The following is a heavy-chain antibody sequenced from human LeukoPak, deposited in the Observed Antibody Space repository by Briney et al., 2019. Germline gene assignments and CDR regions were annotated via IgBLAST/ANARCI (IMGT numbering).Heavy chain of an antibody. J-gene: IGHJ5*02. CDR1: GFTFSSYG. D-gene: IGHD3-10*01. Sequence: GGSLRLSCAASGFTFSSYGMSWVRRAPGKGLEWVSAISGSGGSTYYADSVKGRFTISRDNSKNTLYLQMNSLRAEDTAVYYCAKGFYGSGSRIRALGWFDPWGQGTLVTVSS. V-gene: IGHV3-23*01. CDR2: ISGSGGST. CDR3: AKGFYGSGSRIRALGWFDP.